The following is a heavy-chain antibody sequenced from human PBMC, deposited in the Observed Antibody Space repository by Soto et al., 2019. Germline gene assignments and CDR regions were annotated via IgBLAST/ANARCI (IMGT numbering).Heavy chain of an antibody. D-gene: IGHD2-2*01. V-gene: IGHV3-74*03. CDR2: INSDGSST. J-gene: IGHJ4*02. CDR1: GFTFSSYW. Sequence: EVQLVESGGGLVQPGGSLRLSCAASGFTFSSYWMHWVRQAPGKGLVWVSRINSDGSSTTYADSVKGRFTISRDNAKNTLELQMNSLRAEDTAVYYCARVETCSSTSCYSVLDYWGQGTLVTVSS. CDR3: ARVETCSSTSCYSVLDY.